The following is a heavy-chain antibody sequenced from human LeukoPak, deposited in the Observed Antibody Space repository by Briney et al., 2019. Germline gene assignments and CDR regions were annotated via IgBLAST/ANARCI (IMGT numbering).Heavy chain of an antibody. CDR3: ARQDEVPDDLWSGEFNIKNWFDP. CDR1: GSNFSSYW. J-gene: IGHJ5*02. D-gene: IGHD3-3*01. Sequence: GASLKISSKGFGSNFSSYWIAWVRQMPGKGLEWLGIIHPDDLDTRYSPSFQGQVTISADKSISTAYLQWSSLKASDTAMYYCARQDEVPDDLWSGEFNIKNWFDPWGQGTLVTVSS. CDR2: IHPDDLDT. V-gene: IGHV5-51*01.